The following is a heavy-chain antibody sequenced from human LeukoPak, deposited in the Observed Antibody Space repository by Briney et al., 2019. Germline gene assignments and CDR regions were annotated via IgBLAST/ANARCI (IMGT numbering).Heavy chain of an antibody. D-gene: IGHD2-2*01. Sequence: ASVKVSCKASGHTFTSYGISWVRQAPGQGLEWMGWISAYNGNTNYAQKLQGRVTMTTDTSTSTAYMEPRSLRSDDTAVYYCARDASIVVVPAAASTNDYWGQGTLVTVSS. CDR2: ISAYNGNT. CDR1: GHTFTSYG. V-gene: IGHV1-18*01. CDR3: ARDASIVVVPAAASTNDY. J-gene: IGHJ4*02.